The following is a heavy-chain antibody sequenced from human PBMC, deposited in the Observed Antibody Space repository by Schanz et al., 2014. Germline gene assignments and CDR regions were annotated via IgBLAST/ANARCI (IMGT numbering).Heavy chain of an antibody. CDR1: GYTFISYG. D-gene: IGHD2-2*02. CDR3: AGTYCSSTSCYTGYYYMDV. Sequence: QVQLVQSGAEVKKPGASVKVSCKASGYTFISYGIKWVRQAPGQGLEWMGRIIPILGIANYAQKFQGRVTITADRSTNTAYMELTSLRFDDTAVYYCAGTYCSSTSCYTGYYYMDVWGKGTTVTVSS. CDR2: IIPILGIA. V-gene: IGHV1-69*04. J-gene: IGHJ6*03.